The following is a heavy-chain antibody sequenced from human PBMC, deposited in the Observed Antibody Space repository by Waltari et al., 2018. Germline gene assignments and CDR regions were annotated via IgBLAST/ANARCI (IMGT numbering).Heavy chain of an antibody. CDR3: TTRRVGELRRNWFDP. CDR2: IKSKTDGGTT. V-gene: IGHV3-15*01. Sequence: EVQMVESGGGLVKPRGSLRLTCAASGLTFSNAWMRWVRQAPGRGLEWVGRIKSKTDGGTTDYAAPVKGRFTISRDDSKNTLYLQMNSLKTEDTAVYYCTTRRVGELRRNWFDPWGQGTLVTVSS. J-gene: IGHJ5*02. CDR1: GLTFSNAW. D-gene: IGHD1-26*01.